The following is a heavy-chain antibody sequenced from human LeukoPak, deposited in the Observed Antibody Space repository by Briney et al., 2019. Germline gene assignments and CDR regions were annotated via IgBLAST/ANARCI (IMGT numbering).Heavy chain of an antibody. CDR1: RFTFSNFW. Sequence: PGGSLRHSCVESRFTFSNFWMHWVRQAPGKGLVWVGRIRSDGSNTDYADSVKGRFTISRDNSKNTLYLEMNSLRAEDTAVYYCNRDWRKMAFDRWGHGTLVTVSS. CDR3: NRDWRKMAFDR. D-gene: IGHD5-24*01. J-gene: IGHJ4*01. CDR2: IRSDGSNT. V-gene: IGHV3-74*01.